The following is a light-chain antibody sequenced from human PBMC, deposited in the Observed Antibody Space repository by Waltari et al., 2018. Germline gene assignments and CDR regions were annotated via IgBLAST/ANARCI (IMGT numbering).Light chain of an antibody. V-gene: IGLV3-25*03. J-gene: IGLJ2*01. CDR2: KDS. CDR3: QSADSSGTYPDVV. Sequence: SYELTQPPSVSVSPGQTARIPCSGDALPKQYAYWYQQKTGQAPWLVLYKDSARPAGIPELVSGSSSGKTVTLTISGVQAEDEADYYCQSADSSGTYPDVVFGGGTKLTVL. CDR1: ALPKQY.